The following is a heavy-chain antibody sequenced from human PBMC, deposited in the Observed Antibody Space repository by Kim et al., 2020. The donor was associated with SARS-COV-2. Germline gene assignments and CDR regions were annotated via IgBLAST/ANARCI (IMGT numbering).Heavy chain of an antibody. D-gene: IGHD3-22*01. V-gene: IGHV3-23*01. J-gene: IGHJ3*02. Sequence: GGSLRLSCAASGFTFSSYAMSWARQAPGKGLEWVSAISGSGGSTYYADSVKGRFTISRDNSKNTLYLQMNSLRAEDTAVYYCAKDTGYYYESSGYYQMGAFVTGGQGKMGTVSA. CDR1: GFTFSSYA. CDR2: ISGSGGST. CDR3: AKDTGYYYESSGYYQMGAFVT.